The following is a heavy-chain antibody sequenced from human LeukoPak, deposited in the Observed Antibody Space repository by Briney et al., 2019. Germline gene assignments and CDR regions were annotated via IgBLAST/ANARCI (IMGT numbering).Heavy chain of an antibody. V-gene: IGHV4-31*03. CDR1: GGSISSGGYY. CDR3: ARVPYQAYYDFWSGYYTPGGNWFDP. D-gene: IGHD3-3*01. J-gene: IGHJ5*02. Sequence: KPSETLSLTCTVSGGSISSGGYYWSWIRQHPGKGLEWIGYIYYSGSTYYNPSLKSRVTISVDTSKNQFSLKLNSVTAADTAVYYCARVPYQAYYDFWSGYYTPGGNWFDPWGQGTLVTVSS. CDR2: IYYSGST.